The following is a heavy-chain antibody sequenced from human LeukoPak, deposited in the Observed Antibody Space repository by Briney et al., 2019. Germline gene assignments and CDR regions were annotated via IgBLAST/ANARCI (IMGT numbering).Heavy chain of an antibody. V-gene: IGHV3-23*01. D-gene: IGHD1-26*01. Sequence: PGGSLRLSCATSGFTFSSYPMNWVRQAPGRGLEWVSVISGSGDATFYGDSVQGRFTISRDNSRDTLYLQMSSLRAEDTAVYYCGKYLRTTVGANDYWGQGTLVNVSS. CDR1: GFTFSSYP. CDR2: ISGSGDAT. CDR3: GKYLRTTVGANDY. J-gene: IGHJ4*02.